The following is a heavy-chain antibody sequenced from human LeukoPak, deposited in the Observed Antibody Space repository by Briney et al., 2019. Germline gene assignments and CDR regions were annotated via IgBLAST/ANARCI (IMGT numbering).Heavy chain of an antibody. CDR1: GFTFSSYA. J-gene: IGHJ4*02. D-gene: IGHD5-24*01. V-gene: IGHV3-30-3*01. CDR3: ARTRRDGYNLPDY. CDR2: ISYDGSNK. Sequence: GGSLRLSCAASGFTFSSYAMHWVRQAPGKGVEWVAVISYDGSNKYYADSVKGRFTIYRDNSKNTLYLQMNSLRAEDTAVYYCARTRRDGYNLPDYWGQGTLVTVSS.